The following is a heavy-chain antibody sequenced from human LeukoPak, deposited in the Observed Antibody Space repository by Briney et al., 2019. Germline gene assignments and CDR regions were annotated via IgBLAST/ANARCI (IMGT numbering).Heavy chain of an antibody. V-gene: IGHV3-30*18. D-gene: IGHD2-2*01. J-gene: IGHJ1*01. CDR2: ISYDGSNK. CDR3: AKEGWYCSSTSCFQREYFQH. Sequence: GGSLRLSCTASGLTFSSYGMHWVRQAPGKGLEWVAVISYDGSNKYYADSVKGRFTISRDNSKNTLYLQMNSLRAEDTAVYYCAKEGWYCSSTSCFQREYFQHWGQGTLVTVSS. CDR1: GLTFSSYG.